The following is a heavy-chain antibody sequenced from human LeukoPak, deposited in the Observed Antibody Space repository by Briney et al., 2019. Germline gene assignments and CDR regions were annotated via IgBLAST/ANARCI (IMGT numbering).Heavy chain of an antibody. Sequence: GGSLRLSCAASGFTFSNYALNWVRQAPGKGLEWVSGISISGGSTYYADSVKGRSTISRDNSKNMLDLQMSSLRAEDTAVYYCAKIAGSSGWNNWLDSWGQGTLVTVSS. CDR1: GFTFSNYA. J-gene: IGHJ5*01. CDR3: AKIAGSSGWNNWLDS. V-gene: IGHV3-23*01. CDR2: ISISGGST. D-gene: IGHD6-19*01.